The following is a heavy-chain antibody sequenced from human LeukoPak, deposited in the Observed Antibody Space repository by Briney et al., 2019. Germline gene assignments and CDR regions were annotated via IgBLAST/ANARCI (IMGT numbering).Heavy chain of an antibody. V-gene: IGHV3-30-3*01. CDR2: ISYDGSNK. J-gene: IGHJ4*02. CDR1: GFTVDSNY. CDR3: AREVVALDY. Sequence: GGSLRLSCAASGFTVDSNYLSWVRQAPGKGLEWVAVISYDGSNKYYADSVKGRFTISRDNSKNTLYLQMNSLRAEDTAVYYCAREVVALDYWGQGTLVTVSS. D-gene: IGHD2-15*01.